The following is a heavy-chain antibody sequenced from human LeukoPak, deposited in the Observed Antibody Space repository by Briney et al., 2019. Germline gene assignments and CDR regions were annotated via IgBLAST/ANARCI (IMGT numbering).Heavy chain of an antibody. Sequence: PGGSLRLSCAASGFTFDDYAMHWVRQAPGKGQEWVSGISWNSGSIGYADSVKGRFTISRDNAKNSLYLQMNSLRAEDTALYYCAKDAESSSWSDFDYWGQGTLVTVSS. J-gene: IGHJ4*02. CDR1: GFTFDDYA. CDR3: AKDAESSSWSDFDY. D-gene: IGHD6-13*01. CDR2: ISWNSGSI. V-gene: IGHV3-9*01.